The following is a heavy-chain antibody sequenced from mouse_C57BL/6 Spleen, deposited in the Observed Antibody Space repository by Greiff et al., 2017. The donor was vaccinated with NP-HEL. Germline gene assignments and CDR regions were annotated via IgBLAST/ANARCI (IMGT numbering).Heavy chain of an antibody. CDR2: IHPNSGST. CDR1: GYTFTSYW. CDR3: ARFDGYYYFDY. Sequence: LQQPGAELVKPGASVKLSCKASGYTFTSYWMHWVKQRPGQGLEWIGMIHPNSGSTNYNEKFKSKATLTVDKSSSTAYMQLSSLTSEDSAVYYCARFDGYYYFDYWGQGTTLTVSS. J-gene: IGHJ2*01. D-gene: IGHD2-3*01. V-gene: IGHV1-64*01.